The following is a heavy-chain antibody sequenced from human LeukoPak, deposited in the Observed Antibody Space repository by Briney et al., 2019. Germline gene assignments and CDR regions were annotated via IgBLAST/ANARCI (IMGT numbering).Heavy chain of an antibody. V-gene: IGHV4-59*01. CDR1: GGSLSNYH. D-gene: IGHD6-19*01. Sequence: PSETLSLTCTVSGGSLSNYHWSWIRQPPGKGLEWIGYIYYTGSTNYNPSLKSRVTISLDTSKNQFSLKMSSVTAADTAVYYCARASYSSGQDAFDIWGQGTMVTVSS. CDR2: IYYTGST. CDR3: ARASYSSGQDAFDI. J-gene: IGHJ3*02.